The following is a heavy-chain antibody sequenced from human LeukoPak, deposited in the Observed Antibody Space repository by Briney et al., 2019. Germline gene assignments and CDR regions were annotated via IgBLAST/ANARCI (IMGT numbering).Heavy chain of an antibody. D-gene: IGHD3-10*01. CDR1: GGSISSYS. CDR2: FYYSGST. J-gene: IGHJ4*02. CDR3: ARGVVTMVRGVSSPFDY. V-gene: IGHV4-59*13. Sequence: PSETLSFTCTSSGGSISSYSGSWIRQPPGRGLDWMGYFYYSGSTNYNPSLKSRVTISVDTSKNQFSLKLSSVTAADTAVYYCARGVVTMVRGVSSPFDYWGQGTLVTVCS.